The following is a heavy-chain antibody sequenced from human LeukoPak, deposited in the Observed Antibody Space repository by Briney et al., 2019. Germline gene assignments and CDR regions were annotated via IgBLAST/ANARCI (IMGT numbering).Heavy chain of an antibody. J-gene: IGHJ4*02. V-gene: IGHV3-7*01. CDR1: GFTFSTYW. CDR2: IKEDASEK. CDR3: ARPLNFDY. Sequence: GGSLRLSCAVSGFTFSTYWMSWVRQAPGKGLEWVANIKEDASEKYYVDSVKGRFTISRDNTKNSLYLQMNSLRVEDTAVYYCARPLNFDYWGQGTLVTVSS.